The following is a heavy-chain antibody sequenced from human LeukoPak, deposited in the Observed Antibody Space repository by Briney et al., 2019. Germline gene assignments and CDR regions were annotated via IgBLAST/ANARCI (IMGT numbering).Heavy chain of an antibody. CDR3: ASQDYDYVWGRMVGGFDI. CDR2: IKKVVREK. J-gene: IGHJ3*02. CDR1: ALTSSSNW. Sequence: AESRRLSWAPAALTSSSNWTGCVSPAPGKGMEWVAKIKKVVREKNYVNSVKGRFTISRDNAKNSLYLQMNSLRAEDTAVYYCASQDYDYVWGRMVGGFDIRGQGTMVTVSS. V-gene: IGHV3-7*03. D-gene: IGHD3-16*01.